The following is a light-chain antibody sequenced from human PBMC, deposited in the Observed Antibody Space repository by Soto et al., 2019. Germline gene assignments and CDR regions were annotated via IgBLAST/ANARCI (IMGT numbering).Light chain of an antibody. CDR3: QQYNTLPT. V-gene: IGKV3-15*01. CDR2: GAS. CDR1: ESVSDY. Sequence: PAERATLTVWASESVSDYLAWYQQKPGKAPRLLIYGASTRATGIPARFSGSGSGTEFTLTISSLQSEDFAVYYCQQYNTLPTFGQGTKVDIK. J-gene: IGKJ1*01.